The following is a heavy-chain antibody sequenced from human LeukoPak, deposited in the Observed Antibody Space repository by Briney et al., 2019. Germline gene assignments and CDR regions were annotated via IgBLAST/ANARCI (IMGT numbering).Heavy chain of an antibody. D-gene: IGHD2-21*01. CDR1: GYTFTSYG. Sequence: ASVKVSCKASGYTFTSYGISWVRQAPGQGLEWMGWISIYTGNTKYGEKFQGRATMTRDTSTSTAYMEVRSLRSDDTAVYYCARVRGTALIAYPGYFDYWGQGTLVTVSS. CDR2: ISIYTGNT. V-gene: IGHV1-18*04. J-gene: IGHJ4*02. CDR3: ARVRGTALIAYPGYFDY.